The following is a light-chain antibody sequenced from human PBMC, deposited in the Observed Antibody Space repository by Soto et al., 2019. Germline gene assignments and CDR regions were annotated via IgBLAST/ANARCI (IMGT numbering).Light chain of an antibody. Sequence: DIQMTQSPSSLSASVGDRVTITCRASQSISSYLNWYQQKPGKPPKLLIYAASSLQSGVPSRFSGSGAGTDFTLTISSLQPEDFATYYCQQRYSTPRTFGQGTKVEIK. V-gene: IGKV1-39*01. CDR3: QQRYSTPRT. CDR2: AAS. CDR1: QSISSY. J-gene: IGKJ1*01.